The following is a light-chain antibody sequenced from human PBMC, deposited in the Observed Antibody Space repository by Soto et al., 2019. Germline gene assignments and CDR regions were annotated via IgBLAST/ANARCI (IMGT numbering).Light chain of an antibody. CDR2: EVS. J-gene: IGLJ2*01. Sequence: QSVLTQPPSASGSPGQSVTISCTGTSSDVSGYNYVSWYQQHPGKAPKLMIYEVSKRPSGVPDRFSGSKSGNTASLTVSGLQAEDEADYYCSSYAGSNILLFGGGTKFTVL. V-gene: IGLV2-8*01. CDR3: SSYAGSNILL. CDR1: SSDVSGYNY.